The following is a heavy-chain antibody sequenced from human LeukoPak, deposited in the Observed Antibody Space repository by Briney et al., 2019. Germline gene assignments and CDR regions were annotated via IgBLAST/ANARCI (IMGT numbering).Heavy chain of an antibody. CDR1: GGSFSGYY. V-gene: IGHV4-34*01. Sequence: SETLSLTCAVYGGSFSGYYWGWIRQPPGKGLEWIGEINHSGSTNYNPSLKSRVTISVDTSKNQFSLKLSSVTAADTAVYYCARVLYGSGGLDYWGQGTLVTVSS. CDR2: INHSGST. D-gene: IGHD3-10*01. J-gene: IGHJ4*02. CDR3: ARVLYGSGGLDY.